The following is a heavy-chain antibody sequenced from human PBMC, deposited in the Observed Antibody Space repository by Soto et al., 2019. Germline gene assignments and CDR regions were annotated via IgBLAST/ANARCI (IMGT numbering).Heavy chain of an antibody. CDR3: AKIYCGGDCYSWYYYYYYGMDV. CDR1: GFTFSSYG. Sequence: VGSLRLSCAASGFTFSSYGMHWVRQAPGKGLEWVAVISYDGSNKYYADSVKGRFTISRDNSKNTLYLQMNSLRAEDTAVYYCAKIYCGGDCYSWYYYYYYGMDVWGQGTTVTVSS. V-gene: IGHV3-30*18. D-gene: IGHD2-21*02. CDR2: ISYDGSNK. J-gene: IGHJ6*02.